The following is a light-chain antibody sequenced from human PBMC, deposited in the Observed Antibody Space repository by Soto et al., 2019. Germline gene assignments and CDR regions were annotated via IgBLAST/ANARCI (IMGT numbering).Light chain of an antibody. CDR1: SSDVGGYNY. CDR2: DVS. CDR3: SSYTGSSSPYV. J-gene: IGLJ1*01. V-gene: IGLV2-14*03. Sequence: QSALTQPASVSGSPGQSITISCTGTSSDVGGYNYVSWYQQHPGKAPKLMIYDVSNRPSGISNRFSGSKSGNTVSLTISGLQAEDEADYYCSSYTGSSSPYVFGTGTKLTVL.